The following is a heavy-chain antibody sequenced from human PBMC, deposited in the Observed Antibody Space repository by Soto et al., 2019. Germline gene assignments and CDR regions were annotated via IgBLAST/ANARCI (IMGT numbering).Heavy chain of an antibody. D-gene: IGHD3-10*02. CDR2: ISRGCGTR. J-gene: IGHJ2*01. CDR3: FFFQAEDGIRDVRSVSAFLLNRSSDL. V-gene: IGHV3-23*01. Sequence: KGLEWVSAISRGCGTRYYADSVKGRFTISRDNSKNTLYVQMNSLRAEDTDVDYFFFFQAEDGIRDVRSVSAFLLNRSSDL.